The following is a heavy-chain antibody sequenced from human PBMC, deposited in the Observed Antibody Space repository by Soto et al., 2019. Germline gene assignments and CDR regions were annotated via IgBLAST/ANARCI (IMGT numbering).Heavy chain of an antibody. J-gene: IGHJ5*02. CDR2: ISYDGINK. V-gene: IGHV3-30*18. CDR1: RFTFSDYG. D-gene: IGHD6-19*01. CDR3: DKARYASGWSPRDT. Sequence: PGGSLRLSCAASRFTFSDYGMHWVRQAPGKGLEWVAVISYDGINKFYSDSMKGRFTLSRDTSKNTLYLQMNSLRPEDTAVYYCDKARYASGWSPRDTWGQGTLVTVSS.